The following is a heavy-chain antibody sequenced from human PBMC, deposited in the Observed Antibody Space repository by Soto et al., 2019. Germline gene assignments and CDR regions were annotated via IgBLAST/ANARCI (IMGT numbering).Heavy chain of an antibody. CDR3: ARDLGRYSYGYSFDY. D-gene: IGHD5-18*01. Sequence: QVQLVQSGAEVKKPGASVKVSCKASGYTFTSYYMHWVRQAPGQGLEWMGIINPSGGSTSYAQKCQGRVTMTRDTSTSTVYMELSSLRSEDTAVYYCARDLGRYSYGYSFDYWGQGTLVTVSS. CDR2: INPSGGST. CDR1: GYTFTSYY. V-gene: IGHV1-46*01. J-gene: IGHJ4*02.